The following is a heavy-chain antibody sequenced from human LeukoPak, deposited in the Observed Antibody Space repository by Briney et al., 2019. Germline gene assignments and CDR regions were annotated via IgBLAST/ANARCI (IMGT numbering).Heavy chain of an antibody. Sequence: SETPSLTCAVYGGSFSGYYWSWIRQPPGKGLEWIGEINHSGSTNYNPSLKSRVTISVDTSKNQFSLKLSSVTAADTAVYYCARGLRSSYWGQGTLVTVSS. CDR2: INHSGST. J-gene: IGHJ4*02. D-gene: IGHD4-17*01. CDR3: ARGLRSSY. CDR1: GGSFSGYY. V-gene: IGHV4-34*01.